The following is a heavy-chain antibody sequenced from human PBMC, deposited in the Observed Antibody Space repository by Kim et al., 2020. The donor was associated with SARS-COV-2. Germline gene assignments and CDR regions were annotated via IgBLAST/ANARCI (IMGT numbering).Heavy chain of an antibody. D-gene: IGHD6-19*01. CDR2: IYSGGSST. Sequence: GGSLRLSCAASGFTFSSYAMSWVRQAPGKGLEWVSVIYSGGSSTYYADSVKGRFTISRDNSKNTLYLQMNSLRAEDTAVYYCAKGERIAVAGPYFDYWGQGTLVTVSS. J-gene: IGHJ4*02. CDR3: AKGERIAVAGPYFDY. V-gene: IGHV3-23*03. CDR1: GFTFSSYA.